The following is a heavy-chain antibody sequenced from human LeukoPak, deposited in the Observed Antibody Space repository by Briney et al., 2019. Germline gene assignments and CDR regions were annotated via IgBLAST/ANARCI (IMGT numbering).Heavy chain of an antibody. CDR1: GFTFSSYA. D-gene: IGHD3-3*01. CDR2: ISYDGSNK. CDR3: ARGSTRSGYTVDY. J-gene: IGHJ4*02. Sequence: GRSLRLSCAASGFTFSSYAMHWVRQAPGKGLEWVAVISYDGSNKYYADSVKGRFTISRDNSKNTLYLQMNSLRAEDTAVYYCARGSTRSGYTVDYWGQGTLSPSPQ. V-gene: IGHV3-30*04.